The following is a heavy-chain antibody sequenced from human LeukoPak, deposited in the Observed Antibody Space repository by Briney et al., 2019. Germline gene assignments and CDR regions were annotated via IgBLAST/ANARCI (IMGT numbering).Heavy chain of an antibody. CDR1: GFTFSSYW. Sequence: GGSLRLSCEASGFTFSSYWMSWVRQAPGKGLEWVANIKQDGSEKYYVDSVKGRFTISRDNAKNSLYLQMNSLKTEDTAVYYCAREEKRITMVRGVMTPRGSYYMDVWGKGTTVTVSS. V-gene: IGHV3-7*03. D-gene: IGHD3-10*01. CDR2: IKQDGSEK. J-gene: IGHJ6*03. CDR3: AREEKRITMVRGVMTPRGSYYMDV.